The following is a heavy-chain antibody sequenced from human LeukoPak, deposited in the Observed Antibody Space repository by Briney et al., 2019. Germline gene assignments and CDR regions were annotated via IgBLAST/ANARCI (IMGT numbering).Heavy chain of an antibody. CDR3: VKDLDSSGYYPDY. V-gene: IGHV3-9*01. D-gene: IGHD3-22*01. CDR1: GFTFDDYA. Sequence: HPGGSLRLSCAVSGFTFDDYAMHWVRQAPGKGLEWVSGISWNSGSIGYADSVKGRFTISRDNAKNSLYLQMNSLRTEDTAFYYCVKDLDSSGYYPDYWGQGTLVTVSS. J-gene: IGHJ4*02. CDR2: ISWNSGSI.